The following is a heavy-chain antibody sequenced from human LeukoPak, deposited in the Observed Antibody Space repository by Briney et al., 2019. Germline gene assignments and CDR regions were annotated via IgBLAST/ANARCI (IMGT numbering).Heavy chain of an antibody. V-gene: IGHV3-21*01. D-gene: IGHD3-22*01. J-gene: IGHJ4*02. CDR2: ISRRSDFI. Sequence: PGGSLRLSCAASGFVFSGVSMNWVRQAPGKGLEWVSSISRRSDFIFYAGSVKGRFTVSRDNAKNSLFLQLNSLRAEDTALYYCARGAITMIVVVTPDYWGQGTLVTVSS. CDR3: ARGAITMIVVVTPDY. CDR1: GFVFSGVS.